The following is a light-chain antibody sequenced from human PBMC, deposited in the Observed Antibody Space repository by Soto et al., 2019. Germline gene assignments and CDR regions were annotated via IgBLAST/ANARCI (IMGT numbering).Light chain of an antibody. V-gene: IGLV1-40*01. Sequence: QSVLTQPPSVSEAPGQRVTISCTGSSSDIGAGYDVHWCQQLPGTAPKLLIYGNSNRPSGVPDRFSGSKSGTSASLAITGLQAEDEADYYCQSYDSSLSAYVFGAGTKVTVL. CDR1: SSDIGAGYD. CDR3: QSYDSSLSAYV. J-gene: IGLJ1*01. CDR2: GNS.